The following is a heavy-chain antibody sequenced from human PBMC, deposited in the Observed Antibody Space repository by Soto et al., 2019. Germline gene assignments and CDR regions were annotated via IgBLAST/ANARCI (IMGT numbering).Heavy chain of an antibody. V-gene: IGHV4-31*03. CDR2: IHYTGST. CDR1: GDSISSTGFY. D-gene: IGHD3-10*01. CDR3: ARDSGSGSYSYNYFDP. J-gene: IGHJ5*02. Sequence: SETLSLTCSVSGDSISSTGFYWSWIRQQPGKALEWIGYIHYTGSTSYNPSLKSRLAISLDASKNQFSLSLSSVTSADTAVYYCARDSGSGSYSYNYFDPWGQGTLVTVSS.